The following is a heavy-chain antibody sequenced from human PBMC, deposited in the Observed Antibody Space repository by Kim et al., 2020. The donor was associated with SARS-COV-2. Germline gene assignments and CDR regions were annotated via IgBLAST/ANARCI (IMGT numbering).Heavy chain of an antibody. CDR2: IYYSGST. Sequence: SETLSLTCTVSGGSISSYYWSWIRQPPGKGLEWIGYIYYSGSTNYNPSLKSRVTISVDKTKNQFSLKLSSVTTADTAVSYCASNTIFAGYYGSGRPYYYCMDVWGKGTPVTVSS. CDR3: ASNTIFAGYYGSGRPYYYCMDV. V-gene: IGHV4-59*08. CDR1: GGSISSYY. D-gene: IGHD3-10*01. J-gene: IGHJ6*03.